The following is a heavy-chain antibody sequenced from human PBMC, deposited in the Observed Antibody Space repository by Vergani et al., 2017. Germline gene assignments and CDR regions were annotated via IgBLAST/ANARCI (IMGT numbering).Heavy chain of an antibody. CDR2: INHSGST. D-gene: IGHD1-26*01. J-gene: IGHJ3*02. Sequence: QVQLQQWGAGLLKPSETLSLTFAVYGGSFSGYYWSWIRQPPGKGLEWIGEINHSGSTNYNPSLKSRVTISVDTSKNQFSLKLSSVTAADTAVYYCARVVPGSYLGVGAFDIWGQGTMVTVSS. CDR3: ARVVPGSYLGVGAFDI. CDR1: GGSFSGYY. V-gene: IGHV4-34*01.